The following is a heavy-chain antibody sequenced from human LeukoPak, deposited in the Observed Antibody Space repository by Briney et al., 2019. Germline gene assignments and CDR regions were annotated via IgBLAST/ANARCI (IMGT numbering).Heavy chain of an antibody. D-gene: IGHD1-14*01. Sequence: GGSLRLSCAASGFTFSSFWMTWGRQAPGKGLEWVANINQDGSEKYYVDSVKGRFTISRDNAKTSLYLQMNSLRAEDTAVYYCARDWSSESDYWGQGTLVTVSS. J-gene: IGHJ4*02. CDR2: INQDGSEK. CDR3: ARDWSSESDY. CDR1: GFTFSSFW. V-gene: IGHV3-7*01.